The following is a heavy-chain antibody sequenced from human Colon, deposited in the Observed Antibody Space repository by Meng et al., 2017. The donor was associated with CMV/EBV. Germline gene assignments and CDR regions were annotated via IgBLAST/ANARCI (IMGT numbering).Heavy chain of an antibody. CDR1: GFVFSSYG. CDR2: ITTANAYI. CDR3: ARDTTALPFDY. V-gene: IGHV3-21*04. Sequence: GESLKISCAASGFVFSSYGMSWVRQAPGKGLEWVSSITTANAYISYAESVKGRFTISRDDAKSSLFLQMDSLRVDDTSVYYCARDTTALPFDYWGQGTLVTVSS. J-gene: IGHJ4*02. D-gene: IGHD1-14*01.